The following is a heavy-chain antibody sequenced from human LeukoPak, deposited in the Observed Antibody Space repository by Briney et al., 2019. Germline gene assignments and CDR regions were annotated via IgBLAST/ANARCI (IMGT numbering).Heavy chain of an antibody. Sequence: GGSLRLSCAASGFTFSFYGIHWVRQAPGKGKVWVSRINSDGSFTSCADSVKGRFTISRDNAKNTLYLQMNSLRAEDTAVYYCARDHGEYCSSTSCPALDIWGQGTMVTVSS. CDR1: GFTFSFYG. D-gene: IGHD2-2*01. CDR3: ARDHGEYCSSTSCPALDI. J-gene: IGHJ3*02. CDR2: INSDGSFT. V-gene: IGHV3-74*01.